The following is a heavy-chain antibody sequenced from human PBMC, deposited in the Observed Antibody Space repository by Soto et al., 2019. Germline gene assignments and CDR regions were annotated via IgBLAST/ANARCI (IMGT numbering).Heavy chain of an antibody. CDR1: GFTFSSYA. V-gene: IGHV3-30-3*01. D-gene: IGHD3-22*01. CDR2: ISYDGSNK. Sequence: QVQLVESGGGVVQPGRSLRLSCAASGFTFSSYAMHWVRQAPGKGLEWVAVISYDGSNKYYVDSVKGRFTISRDNSKNRLYLQMTSLRAEDPAVYYCASPSGYNSPDCGGQGTLVAVSS. J-gene: IGHJ4*02. CDR3: ASPSGYNSPDC.